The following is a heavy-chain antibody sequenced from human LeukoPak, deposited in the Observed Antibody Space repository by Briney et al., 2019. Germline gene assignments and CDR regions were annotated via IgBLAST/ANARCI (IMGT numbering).Heavy chain of an antibody. D-gene: IGHD2/OR15-2a*01. CDR2: ISHDGSSN. CDR3: AKERGAFDAFDI. J-gene: IGHJ3*02. CDR1: GFTFSSYG. Sequence: GGTLRLSCAASGFTFSSYGMSWVRQAPGEGLEWVAAISHDGSSNNYADSVKGRFTISRDNTKNTLYLQVSSLRGDDTAVYYCAKERGAFDAFDIWGQGTMVTVSS. V-gene: IGHV3-30*18.